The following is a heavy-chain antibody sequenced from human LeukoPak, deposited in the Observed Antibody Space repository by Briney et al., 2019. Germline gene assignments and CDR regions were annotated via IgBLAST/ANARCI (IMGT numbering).Heavy chain of an antibody. D-gene: IGHD2-15*01. CDR3: ARGRGVGSGKEMTRKGAFEI. J-gene: IGHJ3*02. Sequence: SETLSLTCAVYGGSFSGYYWSWIRQPPGKGLEWIGEINHSGSTNYNPSLKSRVTISVDTSKNQFSLKLSSVTAADTAVYYCARGRGVGSGKEMTRKGAFEIWGQGTMVTVSS. CDR2: INHSGST. CDR1: GGSFSGYY. V-gene: IGHV4-34*01.